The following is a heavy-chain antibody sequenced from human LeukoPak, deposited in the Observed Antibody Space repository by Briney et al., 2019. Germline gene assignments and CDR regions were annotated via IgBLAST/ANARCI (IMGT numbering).Heavy chain of an antibody. CDR1: GYTFTTYH. V-gene: IGHV1-8*03. Sequence: ASVKVSCETSGYTFTTYHVNWVRQATGQGLEWMGWMNPNTGDSGYAQKFQGRVTITRDTSIRTAYMELSSLRSEDTAVYFCARTTSLTASGYDYWGQGTLVTVSS. CDR2: MNPNTGDS. CDR3: ARTTSLTASGYDY. D-gene: IGHD4-17*01. J-gene: IGHJ4*02.